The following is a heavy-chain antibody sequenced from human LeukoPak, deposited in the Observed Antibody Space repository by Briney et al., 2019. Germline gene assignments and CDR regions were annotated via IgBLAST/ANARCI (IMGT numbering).Heavy chain of an antibody. J-gene: IGHJ4*02. CDR2: INQGGSDK. Sequence: PGGCLRLSCAASGFTFSGHWMSWVRQAPGEGLEWVANINQGGSDKYYVDSVKGRFTISRDNDNNLLYLQMNSLRGEDTAVYYCTRDRSRAEDDWGRGTLVTASS. CDR3: TRDRSRAEDD. CDR1: GFTFSGHW. D-gene: IGHD1-14*01. V-gene: IGHV3-7*01.